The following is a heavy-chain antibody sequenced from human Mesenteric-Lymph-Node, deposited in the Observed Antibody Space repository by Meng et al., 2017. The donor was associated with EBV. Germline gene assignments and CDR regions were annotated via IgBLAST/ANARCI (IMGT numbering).Heavy chain of an antibody. CDR1: SGSFSGYY. CDR3: ARGPWDGSGRIIPDY. J-gene: IGHJ4*02. V-gene: IGHV4-34*01. CDR2: INQSGST. Sequence: QVQLQQWGAGLLKPSETLSLTGAVYSGSFSGYYWTWIRQPPGKGLEWIGEINQSGSTNYNPSLKSRVTMSVDRPNNQFSLKLTSVAAADTAVYYCARGPWDGSGRIIPDYWGQGTMVTVAA. D-gene: IGHD3-10*01.